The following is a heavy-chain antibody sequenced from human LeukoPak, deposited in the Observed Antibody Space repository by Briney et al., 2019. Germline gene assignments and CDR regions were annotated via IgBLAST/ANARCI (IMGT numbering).Heavy chain of an antibody. D-gene: IGHD2-21*01. CDR1: GFTFSSYS. CDR3: ARAGEFLYYFDY. CDR2: ISSSSSYI. V-gene: IGHV3-21*01. Sequence: GGSLRLSCVAPGFTFSSYSMNWVRQAPGKGLEWVSSISSSSSYIYYADSVKGRFTISRDNAKNSPYLQMNSLRAEDTAVYYCARAGEFLYYFDYWGQGTLVTVSS. J-gene: IGHJ4*02.